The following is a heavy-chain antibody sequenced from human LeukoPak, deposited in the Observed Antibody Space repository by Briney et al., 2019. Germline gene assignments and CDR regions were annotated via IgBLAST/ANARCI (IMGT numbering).Heavy chain of an antibody. CDR3: ARVPVVASTYFDY. CDR1: GGSSSGYY. Sequence: PSETLSLTCAVYGGSSSGYYWSWIRQPPGKGLEWIGEINHSGSTNYNPSLKSRVTISVDTSKNQFSLKLSSVTAADTAVYYCARVPVVASTYFDYWGQGTLVTVSS. D-gene: IGHD2-15*01. J-gene: IGHJ4*02. CDR2: INHSGST. V-gene: IGHV4-34*01.